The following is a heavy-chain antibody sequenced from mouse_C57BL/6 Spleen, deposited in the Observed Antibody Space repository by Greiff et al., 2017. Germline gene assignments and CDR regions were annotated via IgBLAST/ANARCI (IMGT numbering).Heavy chain of an antibody. Sequence: EVQLQESGPGLVKPSQSLSLTCSVTGYSITSGYYWNWIRQFPGNKLEWMGYISYDGSNNYNPSLKNRISITLDTSKNQFFLKLNSVTTEDTATYYCARDVGSGYFDYWGQGTTLTGSS. CDR2: ISYDGSN. D-gene: IGHD2-2*01. CDR1: GYSITSGYY. J-gene: IGHJ2*01. CDR3: ARDVGSGYFDY. V-gene: IGHV3-6*01.